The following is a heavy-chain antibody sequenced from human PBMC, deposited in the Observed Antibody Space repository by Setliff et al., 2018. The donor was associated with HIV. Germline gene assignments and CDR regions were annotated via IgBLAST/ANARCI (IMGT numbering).Heavy chain of an antibody. V-gene: IGHV4-31*03. CDR3: ARRYSGYVALDF. CDR1: GGSISSGGYY. Sequence: PSETLSLTCTVSGGSISSGGYYWSWIRQHPGKGLEWIGYIYYSGSTYYNPSLKSRVTISVDTSKNQISLKLTSVTAADTAVYFCARRYSGYVALDFWGQGTLVTVSS. D-gene: IGHD5-12*01. J-gene: IGHJ4*02. CDR2: IYYSGST.